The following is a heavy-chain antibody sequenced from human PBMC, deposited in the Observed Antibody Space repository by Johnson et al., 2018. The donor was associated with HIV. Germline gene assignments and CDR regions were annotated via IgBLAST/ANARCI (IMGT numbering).Heavy chain of an antibody. CDR3: AKGLVYADPDDAFDI. CDR2: ISYDGSNK. Sequence: QVQLVESGGGLAKPAWSPRLSCAASGFTFSSYAMHWVRQAPGKGLELVAVISYDGSNKYYADSVKGRFTISRDNSKNTLYLQMNSLRAEDTAVYYCAKGLVYADPDDAFDIWGQGTMVTVSS. V-gene: IGHV3-30*04. CDR1: GFTFSSYA. J-gene: IGHJ3*02. D-gene: IGHD2-8*01.